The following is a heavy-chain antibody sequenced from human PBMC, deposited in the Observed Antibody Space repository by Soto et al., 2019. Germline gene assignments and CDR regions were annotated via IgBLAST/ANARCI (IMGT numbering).Heavy chain of an antibody. J-gene: IGHJ6*02. CDR3: ARVLVIRPYYYHGMDV. V-gene: IGHV4-30-4*01. CDR2: ISSIGST. D-gene: IGHD3-9*01. CDR1: GGSISSGDYF. Sequence: QVQLQESGPGLVKPSQTLSLTCTVSGGSISSGDYFWSWIRQSPGKGLEWIGYISSIGSTYYNPSLKSRVSVSRDTSKNQFSLKLSSVTSTDTAVYSCARVLVIRPYYYHGMDVWGQGTTVTVSS.